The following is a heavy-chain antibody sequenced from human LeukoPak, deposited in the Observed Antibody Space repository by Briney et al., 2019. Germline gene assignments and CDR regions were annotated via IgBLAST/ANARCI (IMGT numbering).Heavy chain of an antibody. CDR1: GFTFSSYA. V-gene: IGHV3-23*01. Sequence: PGGSLRLSCAVSGFTFSSYAMGWVRQAPGKGLEWVSTISGSGGNTFYADSVKGRFTISRDNSKNTVYLQMNSLRVEDTALYYCAKGQLRYFDWLVDYWGQGTLVTVSS. CDR2: ISGSGGNT. CDR3: AKGQLRYFDWLVDY. J-gene: IGHJ4*02. D-gene: IGHD3-9*01.